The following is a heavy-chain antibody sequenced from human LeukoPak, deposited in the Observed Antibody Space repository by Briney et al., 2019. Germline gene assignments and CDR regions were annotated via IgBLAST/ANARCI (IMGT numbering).Heavy chain of an antibody. CDR2: ISSSSSTI. D-gene: IGHD6-19*01. Sequence: PGGSLRLSCAASGFTVSSNYMSWVRQAPGKGLEWVSYISSSSSTIYYADSVKGRFTISRDNAKNPLYLQMNSLRDEDTAVYYCASKGGHSAWFFWGQGTMVTVSS. V-gene: IGHV3-48*02. CDR1: GFTVSSNY. CDR3: ASKGGHSAWFF. J-gene: IGHJ3*01.